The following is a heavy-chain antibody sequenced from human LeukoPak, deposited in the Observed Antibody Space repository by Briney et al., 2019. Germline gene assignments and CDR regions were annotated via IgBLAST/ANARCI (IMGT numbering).Heavy chain of an antibody. J-gene: IGHJ4*02. CDR3: AKGSSYGYVSNLGY. CDR2: MSFDGRNI. D-gene: IGHD5-18*01. Sequence: GGSLRLSCAASGFTFSDYGMHWVRQTPGKGLDWVALMSFDGRNIYYADSVKGRFTISRDNSKNTLYLQMNSLRAEDTAVYYCAKGSSYGYVSNLGYWGQGTLVTVSS. V-gene: IGHV3-30*18. CDR1: GFTFSDYG.